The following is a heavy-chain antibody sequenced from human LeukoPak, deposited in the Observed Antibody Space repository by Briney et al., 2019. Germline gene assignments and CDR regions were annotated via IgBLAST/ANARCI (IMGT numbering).Heavy chain of an antibody. CDR1: GYTFTSYY. Sequence: GASVKVSCKASGYTFTSYYMHWVRQAPGQGLEWMGGIIPIFGTANYAQKFQGRVTITADESTSTAYMELSSLRSEDTAVYYCASSDILTGPNWFDPWGQGTLVTVSS. J-gene: IGHJ5*02. V-gene: IGHV1-69*13. CDR2: IIPIFGTA. CDR3: ASSDILTGPNWFDP. D-gene: IGHD3-9*01.